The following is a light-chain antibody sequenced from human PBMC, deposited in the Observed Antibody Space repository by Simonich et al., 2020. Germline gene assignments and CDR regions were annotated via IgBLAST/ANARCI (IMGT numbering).Light chain of an antibody. CDR2: LAS. CDR3: QQYYSTPLT. Sequence: DIVMTQSPDSLAVSLGERATINCKSRQSVLYSSNNKNYLAWYQQKPGQPPKLLIYLASTRESGVPDRVSGSGSGTDFTLTISSLQAEDVAVYYCQQYYSTPLTFGGGTKVEIK. J-gene: IGKJ4*01. CDR1: QSVLYSSNNKNY. V-gene: IGKV4-1*01.